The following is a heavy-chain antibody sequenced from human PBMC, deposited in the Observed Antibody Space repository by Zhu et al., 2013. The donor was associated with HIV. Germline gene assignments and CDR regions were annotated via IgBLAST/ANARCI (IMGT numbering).Heavy chain of an antibody. CDR3: ATVYHVGSFDY. D-gene: IGHD1-26*01. Sequence: QVQLVQSGAEVKKPGASVKVSCRFLATPSPATISTGCDRPLDKGLEWMGWINPNSGDTNYAQKFQGRVTMTRDTSIRTGYMELSGLTSDDTAVYYCATVYHVGSFDYWGQGALVSVSS. CDR1: ATPSPAT. J-gene: IGHJ4*02. V-gene: IGHV1-2*02. CDR2: INPNSGDT.